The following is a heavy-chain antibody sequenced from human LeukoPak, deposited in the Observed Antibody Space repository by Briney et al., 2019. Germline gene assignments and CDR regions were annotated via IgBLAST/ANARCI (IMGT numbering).Heavy chain of an antibody. V-gene: IGHV1-18*01. CDR2: ISAYNGNT. CDR3: ARDEIAVAGVHNGFDDAFDI. D-gene: IGHD6-19*01. J-gene: IGHJ3*02. Sequence: EASVKVSCKASGGTFSSYAISWVRQAPGQGLEWMGWISAYNGNTNYAQKLQGRVTMTTDTSTSTAYMELRSLRSDDTAVYYCARDEIAVAGVHNGFDDAFDIWGQGTMVTVSS. CDR1: GGTFSSYA.